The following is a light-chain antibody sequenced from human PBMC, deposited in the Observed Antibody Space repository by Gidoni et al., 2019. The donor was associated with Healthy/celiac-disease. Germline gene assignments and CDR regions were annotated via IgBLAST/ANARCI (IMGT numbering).Light chain of an antibody. Sequence: IQMTQSPSTLSASVGDRVTITCRASQSISSWLAWYQQKPGKAPKLLIYKASSLESGVPSRFSGSGSGTELTLTISSLQPDDFATYYCQQYNSYRTFGQGTKVEIK. CDR1: QSISSW. CDR3: QQYNSYRT. V-gene: IGKV1-5*03. CDR2: KAS. J-gene: IGKJ1*01.